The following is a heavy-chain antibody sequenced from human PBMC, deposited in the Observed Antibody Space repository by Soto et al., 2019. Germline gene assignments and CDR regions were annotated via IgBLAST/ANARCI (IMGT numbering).Heavy chain of an antibody. V-gene: IGHV3-64D*08. D-gene: IGHD3-16*01. Sequence: GGSPRLSCSASGFNFSSYSMHWVRPAPGKGLEYVSAISSNGGSTYYADSVKGRFTISRDNSKNTLYLQMSSLRAEDTAVYYWVKEGPKKVMVTFVVFYCGVQGKRVTSSS. J-gene: IGHJ3*01. CDR3: VKEGPKKVMVTFVVFYC. CDR1: GFNFSSYS. CDR2: ISSNGGST.